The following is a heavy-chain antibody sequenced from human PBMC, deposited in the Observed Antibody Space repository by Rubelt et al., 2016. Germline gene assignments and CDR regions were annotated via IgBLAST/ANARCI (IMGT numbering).Heavy chain of an antibody. J-gene: IGHJ4*02. V-gene: IGHV4-34*01. CDR3: ASRGRYYGSGSYPPRTGIVDY. CDR2: INHSGST. Sequence: QVQLQQWGAGLLKPSETLSLTCAVYGGSFSGYYWSWIRQPPGKGLEWIGEINHSGSTNYNPSLKSRVTISVTTSKNRFSLKLSSVTAADTAVYYCASRGRYYGSGSYPPRTGIVDYWGQGTLVTVSS. CDR1: GGSFSGYY. D-gene: IGHD3-10*01.